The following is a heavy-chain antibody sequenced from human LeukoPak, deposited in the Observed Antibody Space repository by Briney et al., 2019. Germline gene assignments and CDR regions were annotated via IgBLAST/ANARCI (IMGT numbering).Heavy chain of an antibody. CDR3: ARGVFGELEKLMFQH. CDR1: GYTFTSYY. J-gene: IGHJ1*01. D-gene: IGHD3-10*02. Sequence: ASVKVSCKASGYTFTSYYIHWVRQAPGQELEWMGIINPSGGSTSYPQKFQDRVTMTRDTSTSTVYMELSSLKSDDTAIYYCARGVFGELEKLMFQHWGQGTLVTVSS. CDR2: INPSGGST. V-gene: IGHV1-46*01.